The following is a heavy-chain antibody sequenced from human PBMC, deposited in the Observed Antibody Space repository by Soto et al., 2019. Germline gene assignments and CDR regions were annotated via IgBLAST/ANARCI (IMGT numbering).Heavy chain of an antibody. CDR1: GFTFNNYA. CDR3: EKGRGGSGSLTPRVDF. V-gene: IGHV3-23*01. J-gene: IGHJ4*02. CDR2: ISGGGYTT. D-gene: IGHD3-10*01. Sequence: EVQLLESGGGLVQPGGSLRLSCAASGFTFNNYAMTWVRQAPGKGLEWVSAISGGGYTTSYADSVKGRFTVSRDGSKNTLYLQMSSLRAEDTARDYCEKGRGGSGSLTPRVDFWGQGTLVTVSS.